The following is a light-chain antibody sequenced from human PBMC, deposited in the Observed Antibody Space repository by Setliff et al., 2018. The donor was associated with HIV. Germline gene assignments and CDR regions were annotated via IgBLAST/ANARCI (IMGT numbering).Light chain of an antibody. CDR2: EVS. CDR3: SSYTGSDTFDV. CDR1: SSDVGIYDR. V-gene: IGLV2-18*02. J-gene: IGLJ1*01. Sequence: ALTQPPSVSGSPGQSVTISCTGTSSDVGIYDRVSWYQQPPGTAPKLIIFEVSKRPSGVPDRFSGSKSGNTASLTISGLQAEDEATYFCSSYTGSDTFDVFGTGTKXTVL.